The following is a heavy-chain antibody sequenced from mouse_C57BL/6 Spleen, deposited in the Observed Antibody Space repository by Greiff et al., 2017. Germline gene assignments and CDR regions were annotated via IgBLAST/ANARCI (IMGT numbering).Heavy chain of an antibody. Sequence: VQLVESGAELVMPGASVKLSCKASGYTFTSHWMHWVKQRPGQGLEWIGEVDPSDSYTNYNQKFKGKSTLTVDKSSSTAYMQLSSLTSEDSAVYYCARAITTVVAPDFDVWGTGTTVTGSS. V-gene: IGHV1-69*01. D-gene: IGHD1-1*01. J-gene: IGHJ1*03. CDR2: VDPSDSYT. CDR1: GYTFTSHW. CDR3: ARAITTVVAPDFDV.